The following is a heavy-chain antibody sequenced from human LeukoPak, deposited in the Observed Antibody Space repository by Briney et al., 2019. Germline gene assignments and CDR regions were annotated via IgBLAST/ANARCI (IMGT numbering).Heavy chain of an antibody. J-gene: IGHJ4*02. V-gene: IGHV1-24*01. Sequence: GPVKVSCKVSGYTLTELSMHWVRQAPGKGLEWMGGFDPEDGETIYAQKFQGRVTMTEDTSTDTAYMELSSLRSEDTAVYYCATRDAITMIVAYWGQGTLVTVPS. CDR3: ATRDAITMIVAY. CDR2: FDPEDGET. D-gene: IGHD3-22*01. CDR1: GYTLTELS.